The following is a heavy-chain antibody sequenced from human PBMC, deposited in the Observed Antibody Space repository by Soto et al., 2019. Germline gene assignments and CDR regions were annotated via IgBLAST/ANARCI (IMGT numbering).Heavy chain of an antibody. Sequence: GGSLRLACAASGFTFSSYSMNWVRQAPGKGLEWVSSISSSSSYIYYADSVKGRFTISRDNAKNSLYLQMNSLRAEDTAVYYCARARGYCSGGSCHPYAFAIWGQGTMVTVSS. CDR3: ARARGYCSGGSCHPYAFAI. CDR2: ISSSSSYI. V-gene: IGHV3-21*01. J-gene: IGHJ3*02. CDR1: GFTFSSYS. D-gene: IGHD2-15*01.